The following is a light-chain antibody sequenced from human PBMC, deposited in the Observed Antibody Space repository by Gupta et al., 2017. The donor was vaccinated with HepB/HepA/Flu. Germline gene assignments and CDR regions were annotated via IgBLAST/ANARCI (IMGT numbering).Light chain of an antibody. CDR3: QQSDSTPMT. CDR2: AAS. Sequence: DIQMTQSPSSLSASVGDRVTITCRASQSISSYLNWYQQKPGTAPKLLIYAASRAQSGVPSRFSGSGSGTDFTLTISMLQPEDFATYYCQQSDSTPMTFGDGTKVDIK. V-gene: IGKV1-39*01. CDR1: QSISSY. J-gene: IGKJ3*01.